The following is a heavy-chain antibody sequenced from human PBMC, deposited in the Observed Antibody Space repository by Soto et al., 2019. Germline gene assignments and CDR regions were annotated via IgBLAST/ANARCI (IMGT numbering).Heavy chain of an antibody. J-gene: IGHJ4*02. Sequence: PXETLSLTCGVSGYSISSGYYWCCIRQPPGKGLEWIASIFHSGSTYYNPSLKGRVTISVDTSKNQFYLKLSSVTAADTAVYYCARGLQYGGNSAYWGQGTLVTVS. CDR1: GYSISSGYY. CDR2: IFHSGST. CDR3: ARGLQYGGNSAY. D-gene: IGHD2-21*02. V-gene: IGHV4-38-2*01.